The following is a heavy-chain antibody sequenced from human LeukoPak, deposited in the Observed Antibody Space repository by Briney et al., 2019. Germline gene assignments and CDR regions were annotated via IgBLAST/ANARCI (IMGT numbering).Heavy chain of an antibody. CDR1: GFTFSSYA. CDR2: ISYDGSNK. V-gene: IGHV3-30-3*01. CDR3: ASRTRGYSYGFFDY. Sequence: GGSLRLSCAASGFTFSSYAMHWVRQAPGKGLEWVAVISYDGSNKYYADSVKGRFTISRDNSKNTLYLQMNSLRAEDTAVYYCASRTRGYSYGFFDYWGQGTLVTVSS. J-gene: IGHJ4*02. D-gene: IGHD5-18*01.